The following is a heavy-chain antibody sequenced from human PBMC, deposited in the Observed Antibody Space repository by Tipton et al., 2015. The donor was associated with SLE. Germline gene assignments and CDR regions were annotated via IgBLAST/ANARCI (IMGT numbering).Heavy chain of an antibody. Sequence: TLSLTCTVSGGSISSSSYYWSWIRQPPGKGLEWIGYIYYSGSTNYNPSLKSRVTISVDTSKNQFSLKLSSVTAADTAVYYCARDLGITGTTPRGMDVWGQGTTVTVSS. D-gene: IGHD1-20*01. CDR1: GGSISSSSYY. J-gene: IGHJ6*02. V-gene: IGHV4-61*01. CDR2: IYYSGST. CDR3: ARDLGITGTTPRGMDV.